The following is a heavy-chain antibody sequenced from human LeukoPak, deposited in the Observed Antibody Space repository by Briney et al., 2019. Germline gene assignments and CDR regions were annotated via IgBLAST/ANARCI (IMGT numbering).Heavy chain of an antibody. CDR2: ICGGGGST. CDR1: GFTFSGDV. J-gene: IGHJ5*02. Sequence: GGSLRLSCAASGFTFSGDVMNWVRQAPGKGLEWVSVICGGGGSTYYADSVKGRFTISRENSKNTLFLQMNSLRAEDTAVYYCAKGGYCSSTSCYVGWFDPWGQGTLVTVSS. D-gene: IGHD2-2*01. V-gene: IGHV3-23*01. CDR3: AKGGYCSSTSCYVGWFDP.